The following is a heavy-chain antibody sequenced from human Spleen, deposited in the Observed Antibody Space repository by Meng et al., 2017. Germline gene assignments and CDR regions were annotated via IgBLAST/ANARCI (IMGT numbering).Heavy chain of an antibody. CDR3: ARVRRHNDYYDSSGYYHYALDI. CDR1: AFTFSSYA. CDR2: IGTAGDT. V-gene: IGHV3-13*01. J-gene: IGHJ3*02. D-gene: IGHD3-22*01. Sequence: GESLLIYCAASAFTFSSYAMHWVRQATGKGLEWVSAIGTAGDTYYPGSVKGPFTISRENAKNSLYLQMNSLSAGDTAVYYCARVRRHNDYYDSSGYYHYALDIWGQGTMVTVSS.